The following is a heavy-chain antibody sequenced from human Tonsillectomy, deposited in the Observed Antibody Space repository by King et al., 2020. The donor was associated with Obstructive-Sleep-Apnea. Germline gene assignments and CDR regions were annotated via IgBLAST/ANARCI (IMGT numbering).Heavy chain of an antibody. Sequence: VQLVESGGGVVQPGRSLRLSCASSGFTFRSYAMLLVPQAPGKGLEGVAGISYDVGNKYSADSVKGRFTISRDNSKNTLYLQMNSLRAEVTAVYYCARDKDGYVDYWGQGTLVTVSS. CDR3: ARDKDGYVDY. D-gene: IGHD2-15*01. CDR1: GFTFRSYA. V-gene: IGHV3-30*04. CDR2: ISYDVGNK. J-gene: IGHJ4*02.